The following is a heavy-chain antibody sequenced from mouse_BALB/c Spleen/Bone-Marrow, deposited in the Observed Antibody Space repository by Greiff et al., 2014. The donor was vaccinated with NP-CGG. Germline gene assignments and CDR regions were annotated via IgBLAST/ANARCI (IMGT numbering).Heavy chain of an antibody. V-gene: IGHV1S41*01. Sequence: DLVKPGASVKLSCKTSGYTFTNYWINWTKQRPGQGLEWLGRIAPGSGSTYYNEMFKVKAPLTVDTSSNTAYIQLSSLSSEDSAVYFCARERYGYDGWYFDVWGAGTTVTVSS. CDR1: GYTFTNYW. CDR3: ARERYGYDGWYFDV. D-gene: IGHD2-2*01. CDR2: IAPGSGST. J-gene: IGHJ1*01.